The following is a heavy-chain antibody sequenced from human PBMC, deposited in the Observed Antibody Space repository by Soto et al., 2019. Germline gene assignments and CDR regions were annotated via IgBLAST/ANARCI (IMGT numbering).Heavy chain of an antibody. CDR1: GYTFTSYA. CDR2: INAGNGNT. Sequence: QVQLVQSGAEEKKPGASVKVSCKASGYTFTSYAMHWVRQAPGQRLEWMGWINAGNGNTKYSQKFQGRVTITRDTAASTAHMELSSLRSEDTAVYFCARELGMRYFISTSCYTADYYYYRKDVWGQGTTVTLSS. J-gene: IGHJ6*02. V-gene: IGHV1-3*05. CDR3: ARELGMRYFISTSCYTADYYYYRKDV. D-gene: IGHD2-2*02.